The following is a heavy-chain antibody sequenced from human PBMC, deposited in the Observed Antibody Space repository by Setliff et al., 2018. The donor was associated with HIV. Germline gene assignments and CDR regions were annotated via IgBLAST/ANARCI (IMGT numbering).Heavy chain of an antibody. CDR2: ISSGGTT. CDR1: PFTVSLNY. CDR3: ARTHSSSYSWGIDS. V-gene: IGHV3-53*01. J-gene: IGHJ5*01. D-gene: IGHD3-22*01. Sequence: GGSLRLSCAVSPFTVSLNYIIWVRQAPGKGLACVAFISSGGTTSYADSVKGRFTISRDSSRNTLYLQMNSLRAEDTAVYYCARTHSSSYSWGIDSWGQGTLVTVSS.